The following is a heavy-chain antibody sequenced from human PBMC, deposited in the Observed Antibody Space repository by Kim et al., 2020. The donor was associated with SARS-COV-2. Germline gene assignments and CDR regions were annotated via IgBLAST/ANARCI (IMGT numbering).Heavy chain of an antibody. D-gene: IGHD2-2*01. V-gene: IGHV1-69*13. J-gene: IGHJ4*02. Sequence: SVKVSCKASGGTFSSYAISWVRQAPGQGLEWMGGIIPIFGTANYAQKFQGRVTITADESTSTAYMELSSLRSEDTAVYYCAREDCSSTSCNGAWAYWGQGTLVTVSS. CDR1: GGTFSSYA. CDR2: IIPIFGTA. CDR3: AREDCSSTSCNGAWAY.